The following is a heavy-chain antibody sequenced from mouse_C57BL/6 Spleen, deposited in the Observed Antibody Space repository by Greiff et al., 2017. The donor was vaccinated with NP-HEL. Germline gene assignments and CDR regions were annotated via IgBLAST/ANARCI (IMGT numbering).Heavy chain of an antibody. CDR2: IDPSVSYT. V-gene: IGHV1-69*01. Sequence: QVQLQQPGAELVMPGASVKLSCKASGYTFTSYWMHWVKQRPGQGLEWIGEIDPSVSYTNYNQKFKGKSTLTVDKSSSTAYMQLSSLTSEDSAVYYCARGPRGYFDVWGTGTTVTVSS. CDR3: ARGPRGYFDV. J-gene: IGHJ1*03. CDR1: GYTFTSYW.